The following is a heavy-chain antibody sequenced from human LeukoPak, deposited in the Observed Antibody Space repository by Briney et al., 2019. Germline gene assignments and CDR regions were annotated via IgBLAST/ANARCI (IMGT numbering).Heavy chain of an antibody. CDR1: GFTFSDAW. J-gene: IGHJ3*02. V-gene: IGHV3-15*01. CDR2: IKSKTDGGTT. CDR3: TTDNVDTAFDI. Sequence: KAGGSLRLSCAASGFTFSDAWMTWVRQAPGKGLEWVGRIKSKTDGGTTDYAAPVKGRFTISRDDSKNTLYLQMNSLKTEDTAVYYCTTDNVDTAFDIWGQGTMVTVSS. D-gene: IGHD5-18*01.